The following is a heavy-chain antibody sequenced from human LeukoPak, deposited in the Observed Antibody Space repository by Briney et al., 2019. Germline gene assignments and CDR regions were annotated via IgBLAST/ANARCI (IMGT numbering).Heavy chain of an antibody. J-gene: IGHJ4*02. V-gene: IGHV4-31*03. CDR3: ATKSSRWPYYFDY. CDR1: GGSISSGGYY. CDR2: IYYSGST. D-gene: IGHD6-13*01. Sequence: SETLSLTCTVSGGSISSGGYYWSWIRQHPGKGLEWIGYIYYSGSTYYNPSLKSRVTISVDTSKNQFSLNLGSVTATDTAVYYCATKSSRWPYYFDYWGQGTLVTVSS.